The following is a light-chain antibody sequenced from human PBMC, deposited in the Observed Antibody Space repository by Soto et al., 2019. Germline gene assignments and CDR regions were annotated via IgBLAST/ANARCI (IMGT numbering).Light chain of an antibody. J-gene: IGKJ2*01. V-gene: IGKV2-28*01. CDR3: MQSLQTHT. Sequence: DIVMTQSPLSLPVTPGEPASISCRSSQSLLHRNGYNYVDWYLQKPGQSPQLLIYLGSNRASGDPDRFSRSGSGTDFTLKISRVEAEDVGVYYCMQSLQTHTFGQGTELQIK. CDR1: QSLLHRNGYNY. CDR2: LGS.